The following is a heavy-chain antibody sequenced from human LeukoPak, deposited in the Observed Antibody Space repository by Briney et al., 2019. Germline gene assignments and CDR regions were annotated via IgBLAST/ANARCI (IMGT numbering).Heavy chain of an antibody. CDR2: INHSGST. V-gene: IGHV4-34*01. J-gene: IGHJ5*02. Sequence: SETLPLTCAVYGGSFSGYYWSWIRQPPGKGLEWIGEINHSGSTNYNPSLKSRVTISVDTSKNQFSLKLSSVTAADTAVYYCARGQGGRRMAGIPYARYNWFDPWGQGTLVTVSS. D-gene: IGHD6-19*01. CDR3: ARGQGGRRMAGIPYARYNWFDP. CDR1: GGSFSGYY.